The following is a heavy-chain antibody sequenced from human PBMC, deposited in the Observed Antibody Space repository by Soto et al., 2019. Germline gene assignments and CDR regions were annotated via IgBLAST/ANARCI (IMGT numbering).Heavy chain of an antibody. Sequence: SLRLSCAASGVTFSTYDIHWVRQAPGKGLEWVAVISYDGSNQYYADSVKGRFTISRDNSKNTLYLQMNSLRAEDTAVYYCARGGYFGSGSYYHLLDYFDYWGQGTPVNVSS. D-gene: IGHD3-10*01. CDR2: ISYDGSNQ. J-gene: IGHJ4*02. CDR1: GVTFSTYD. V-gene: IGHV3-30-3*01. CDR3: ARGGYFGSGSYYHLLDYFDY.